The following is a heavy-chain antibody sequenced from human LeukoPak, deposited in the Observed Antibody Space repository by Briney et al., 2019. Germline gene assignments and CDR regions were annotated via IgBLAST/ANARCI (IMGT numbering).Heavy chain of an antibody. Sequence: SQTLSLTCTVSGGSISSGSYSWSWIRQPAGQGLEWIGHIYTSGRNNYNPSLKSRVTISVDTSKNQFSLKLNSVTAADTAVYYCARTYYYYYYMDVWGKGTTVTVSS. J-gene: IGHJ6*03. CDR1: GGSISSGSYS. V-gene: IGHV4-61*09. CDR3: ARTYYYYYYMDV. CDR2: IYTSGRN.